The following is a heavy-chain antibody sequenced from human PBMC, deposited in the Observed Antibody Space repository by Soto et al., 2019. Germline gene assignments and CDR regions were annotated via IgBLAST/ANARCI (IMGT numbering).Heavy chain of an antibody. Sequence: EVQLVESGGALVQPGGSLRLSCVASGFTFSSFGMNWVRQAPGKGLEWVSYISMSSSTISYADSVKGRFTISRDNAKNSLYLQMNSLRAEDTAMYYCASFGHGGGCGQGTLVTVSS. D-gene: IGHD3-3*01. CDR3: ASFGHGGG. V-gene: IGHV3-48*01. CDR1: GFTFSSFG. CDR2: ISMSSSTI. J-gene: IGHJ4*02.